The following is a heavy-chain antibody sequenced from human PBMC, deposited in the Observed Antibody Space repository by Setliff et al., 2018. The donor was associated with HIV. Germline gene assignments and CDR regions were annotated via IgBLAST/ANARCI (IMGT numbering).Heavy chain of an antibody. CDR1: GGSISSGGFY. V-gene: IGHV4-31*03. Sequence: SETLSLTCTVSGGSISSGGFYWSWIRQHPGKGLEWIGYIYYSGSTYYNPSLKSRVTILVDTSKNQFSLKLSSVTAADTAVYYCASVYSSSSRPYFDYWGQGTLVTAPQ. J-gene: IGHJ4*02. CDR3: ASVYSSSSRPYFDY. CDR2: IYYSGST. D-gene: IGHD6-6*01.